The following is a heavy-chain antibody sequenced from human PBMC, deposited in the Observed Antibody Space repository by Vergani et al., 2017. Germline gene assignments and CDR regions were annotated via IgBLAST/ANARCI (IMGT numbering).Heavy chain of an antibody. CDR2: ISYDGSNK. D-gene: IGHD6-6*01. J-gene: IGHJ4*02. Sequence: QVQLVESGGGVVQPGRSLRLSCAASGFTFSSYGMHWVRQAPGKGLEWVAVISYDGSNKYYADSVKGRFTISRDNSKNTLYLQMNSLRAEDTAVYYCARGLYSSSSDYWGQGTLVTVSS. V-gene: IGHV3-30*03. CDR1: GFTFSSYG. CDR3: ARGLYSSSSDY.